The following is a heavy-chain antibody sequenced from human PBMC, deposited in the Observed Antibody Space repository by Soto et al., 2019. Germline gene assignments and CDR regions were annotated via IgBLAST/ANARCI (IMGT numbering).Heavy chain of an antibody. D-gene: IGHD5-18*01. Sequence: GSLRLSCAASGFIFSDYYMGWIRQAPGKGLEWISYISGRSSTIDYADSVQGRFTISRDNTKNSLYLQMNSLTDEDTAVYYCARAREPEYSSAIFFDIWGQGALVTVSS. CDR3: ARAREPEYSSAIFFDI. CDR1: GFIFSDYY. CDR2: ISGRSSTI. J-gene: IGHJ4*02. V-gene: IGHV3-11*01.